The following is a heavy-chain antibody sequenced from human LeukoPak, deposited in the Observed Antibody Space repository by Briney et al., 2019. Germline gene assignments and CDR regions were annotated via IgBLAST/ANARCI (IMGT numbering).Heavy chain of an antibody. CDR1: GFTFSSYW. V-gene: IGHV3-7*01. Sequence: GGSLRPSCAASGFTFSSYWMSWVRQAPGKGLEWVANIKQDGSEKYYVDSVKGRFTISRDNAKNSLYLQMNSLRAEDTAVYYCAKDFSEGQTGYYTEFDYWGQGTLVTVSS. J-gene: IGHJ4*02. D-gene: IGHD3-9*01. CDR3: AKDFSEGQTGYYTEFDY. CDR2: IKQDGSEK.